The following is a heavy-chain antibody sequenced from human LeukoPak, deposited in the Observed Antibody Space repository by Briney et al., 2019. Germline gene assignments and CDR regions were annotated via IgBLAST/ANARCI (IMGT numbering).Heavy chain of an antibody. Sequence: GGSLRLSCAASGFSFSDYWMSWVRQAPGKGLEWVANIKKDGSEKHYVDSVKGRFTISRDNAKNSVYLQMSSLRAEDTAVYYCARVPAGYGYGPWEWDYYQYMDVWGTGTTVTVSS. V-gene: IGHV3-7*01. CDR2: IKKDGSEK. J-gene: IGHJ6*03. CDR1: GFSFSDYW. D-gene: IGHD5-18*01. CDR3: ARVPAGYGYGPWEWDYYQYMDV.